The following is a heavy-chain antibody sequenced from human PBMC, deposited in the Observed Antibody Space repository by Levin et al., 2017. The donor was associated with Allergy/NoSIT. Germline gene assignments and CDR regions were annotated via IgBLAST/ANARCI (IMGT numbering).Heavy chain of an antibody. J-gene: IGHJ5*02. V-gene: IGHV3-21*01. Sequence: ASVKVSCAASGFTFSSYSMNWVRQAPGKGLEWVSSISSSSSYIYYADSVKGRFTISRDNAKNSLYLQMNSLRAEDTAVYYCAGAVLEWTINWFDPWGQGTLVTVSS. CDR2: ISSSSSYI. D-gene: IGHD3-3*01. CDR1: GFTFSSYS. CDR3: AGAVLEWTINWFDP.